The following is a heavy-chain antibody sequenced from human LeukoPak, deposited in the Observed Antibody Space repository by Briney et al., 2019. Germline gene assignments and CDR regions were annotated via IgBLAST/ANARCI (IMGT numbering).Heavy chain of an antibody. V-gene: IGHV4-39*01. D-gene: IGHD2-21*02. J-gene: IGHJ3*01. CDR3: ARRGIARYCGGDCYTDAFDV. CDR2: IYYSGST. CDR1: GGSISTSTYY. Sequence: SEALSLTCTVSGGSISTSTYYWGWIRQPPGKGLEWIETIYYSGSTYYNPSLKSRVTISVDTSKNQFSLKLSSVTAADTAVYYCARRGIARYCGGDCYTDAFDVWGQGKMVTVSS.